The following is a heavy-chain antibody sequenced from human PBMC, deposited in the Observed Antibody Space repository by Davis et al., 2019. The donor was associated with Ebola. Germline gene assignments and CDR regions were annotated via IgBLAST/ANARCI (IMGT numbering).Heavy chain of an antibody. J-gene: IGHJ4*02. Sequence: GESLKISCAASGFTFNNYGMSWVRQAPGKGLEWVANIKQDGGEKYYVDSLKGRFTISRDNAKNSLYLQMNSLRAEDTAVYYCATPPLGIEDYWGQGTLVTVSS. CDR3: ATPPLGIEDY. V-gene: IGHV3-7*01. CDR2: IKQDGGEK. CDR1: GFTFNNYG. D-gene: IGHD7-27*01.